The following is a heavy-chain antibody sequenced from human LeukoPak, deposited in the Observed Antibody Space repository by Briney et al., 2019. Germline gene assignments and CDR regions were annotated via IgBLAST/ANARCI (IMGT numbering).Heavy chain of an antibody. V-gene: IGHV3-23*01. Sequence: GGSLRLSCTASGFTFGDYAMSWVRQAPGKGLEWVSSITGSSASTYYADSVKGRFTISRGNSKNTLYLQMNSLRAEDMAVYFCAKLDYYDTHWGQGTLVTVSS. J-gene: IGHJ4*02. CDR1: GFTFGDYA. D-gene: IGHD3-22*01. CDR3: AKLDYYDTH. CDR2: ITGSSAST.